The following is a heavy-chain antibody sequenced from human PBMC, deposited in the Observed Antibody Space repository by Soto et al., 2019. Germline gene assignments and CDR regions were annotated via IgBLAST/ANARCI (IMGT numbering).Heavy chain of an antibody. Sequence: QVQLVESGGGVVQPGRSLRLSCAASGFTFSSYAMHWVRQAPGKGLEWVAVISYDGSNKYYADSVKGRFTISRDNSKNTLYLQMNSLRAEHTNVYYCARDVYSNYPFDYWGQGTLVTVFS. J-gene: IGHJ4*02. CDR2: ISYDGSNK. D-gene: IGHD4-4*01. V-gene: IGHV3-30-3*01. CDR1: GFTFSSYA. CDR3: ARDVYSNYPFDY.